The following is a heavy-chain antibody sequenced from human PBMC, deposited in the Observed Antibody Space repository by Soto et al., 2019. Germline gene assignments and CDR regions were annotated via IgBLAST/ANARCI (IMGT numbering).Heavy chain of an antibody. CDR3: VRGASGRYYMDV. Sequence: EVQLVESGGGLVQPGGSLRLSCAASGFTFSSYLIHWVRQGPGKGLVWVSRINTDASRTNYADSVKGRFTISRDNAKNTVYLQVNSLRDEDTALYLCVRGASGRYYMDVWGKGTTVTVSS. CDR2: INTDASRT. CDR1: GFTFSSYL. V-gene: IGHV3-74*01. J-gene: IGHJ6*03. D-gene: IGHD3-10*01.